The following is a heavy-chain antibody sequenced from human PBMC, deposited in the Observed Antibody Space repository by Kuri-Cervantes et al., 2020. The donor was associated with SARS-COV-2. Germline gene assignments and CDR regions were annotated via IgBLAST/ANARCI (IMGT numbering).Heavy chain of an antibody. CDR1: GGSISSSSSYF. Sequence: SETLSLTCTASGGSISSSSSYFWGWIRQPPGSGLEFIGNIYYTGSTYYNPSLQSRVTISVDTSKKQFSLKPRSVTAADTAIYYCARRRGAITGPGGYFDYWGQGALVTVSS. CDR3: ARRRGAITGPGGYFDY. V-gene: IGHV4-39*01. CDR2: IYYTGST. J-gene: IGHJ4*02. D-gene: IGHD1-1*01.